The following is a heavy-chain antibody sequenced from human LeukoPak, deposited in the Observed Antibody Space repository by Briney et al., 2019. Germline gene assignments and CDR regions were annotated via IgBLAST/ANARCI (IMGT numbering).Heavy chain of an antibody. Sequence: GGSLRLSCAASGFTFSSYSMNWVRQAPGKGLEWVSSISSSSSYIYYADSVKGRFTISRDNAKDSLYLQMNSLRAEDTAVYCCARAGIAAVSNAFDIWGQGTMVTVSS. D-gene: IGHD6-13*01. CDR2: ISSSSSYI. CDR3: ARAGIAAVSNAFDI. J-gene: IGHJ3*02. CDR1: GFTFSSYS. V-gene: IGHV3-21*01.